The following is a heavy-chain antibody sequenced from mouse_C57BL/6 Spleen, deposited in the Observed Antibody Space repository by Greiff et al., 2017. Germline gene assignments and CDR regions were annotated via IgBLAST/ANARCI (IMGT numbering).Heavy chain of an antibody. V-gene: IGHV1-64*01. CDR2: IHPNSGST. J-gene: IGHJ4*01. Sequence: QVQLQQPGAELVKPGASVKLSCKASGYTFTSYWMHWVKQRPGQGLEWIGMIHPNSGSTNYNEKFKSKATLTVDKSSSTAYMQLSSLTSEDSAVYYCARLSSYYAMDYWGQGTSGTVSS. CDR1: GYTFTSYW. CDR3: ARLSSYYAMDY. D-gene: IGHD1-3*01.